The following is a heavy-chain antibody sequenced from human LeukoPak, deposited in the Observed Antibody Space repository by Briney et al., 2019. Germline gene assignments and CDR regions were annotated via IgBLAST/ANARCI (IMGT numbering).Heavy chain of an antibody. V-gene: IGHV4-34*01. CDR1: GGSFSGYY. D-gene: IGHD1-26*01. CDR3: ARRSRRIVVGVVN. CDR2: INHSGST. J-gene: IGHJ4*02. Sequence: MSSETLSLTCAVYGGSFSGYYWSWIRQPPGKGLEWIGEINHSGSTNYNPSLKSRVTISVDTSKNQFSLKLSSVTAADTAVYYCARRSRRIVVGVVNWGQGTLVTVSS.